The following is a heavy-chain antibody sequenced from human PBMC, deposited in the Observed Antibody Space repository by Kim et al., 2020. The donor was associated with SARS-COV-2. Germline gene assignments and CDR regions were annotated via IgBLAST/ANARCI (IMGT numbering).Heavy chain of an antibody. CDR2: MYYTGNT. Sequence: SETLSLTCTVSGDSISRYHWSWIRQSPGKGLEWLGYMYYTGNTKYNPSLKSRVSMSFEMSTNQFSLKLSSVTAADTAVYYCATVGGEHWGQGTLVSVSS. D-gene: IGHD3-16*01. CDR3: ATVGGEH. CDR1: GDSISRYH. V-gene: IGHV4-59*08. J-gene: IGHJ1*01.